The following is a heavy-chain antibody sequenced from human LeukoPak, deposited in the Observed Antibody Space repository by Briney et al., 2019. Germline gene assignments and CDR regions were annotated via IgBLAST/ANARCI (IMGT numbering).Heavy chain of an antibody. CDR3: AKERDRDFVGGAFDI. J-gene: IGHJ3*02. CDR1: GFTFIYYA. V-gene: IGHV3-23*01. CDR2: ISGSGGNT. Sequence: GGSLRLSCAASGFTFIYYAMSWVRQAPGKGLEWLSTISGSGGNTYYADSVKGRFTISRDNSKNTLYLQMNSLRAEDTAVYYCAKERDRDFVGGAFDIWGQGTMVTVSS. D-gene: IGHD3-16*01.